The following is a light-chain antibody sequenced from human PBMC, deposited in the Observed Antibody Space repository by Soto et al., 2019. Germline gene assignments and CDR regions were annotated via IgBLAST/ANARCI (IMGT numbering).Light chain of an antibody. CDR1: QSISSY. CDR2: GAS. J-gene: IGKJ4*01. CDR3: QQSHSTPLT. Sequence: DXQMTQSPSSLSASVGDRVTITCRASQSISSYLNWYQQKPGKAPKVLISGASSLQSGVPLRFSGSGSGTDFTLTISSLQSEDFASYYCQQSHSTPLTFGGGTKVDIK. V-gene: IGKV1-39*01.